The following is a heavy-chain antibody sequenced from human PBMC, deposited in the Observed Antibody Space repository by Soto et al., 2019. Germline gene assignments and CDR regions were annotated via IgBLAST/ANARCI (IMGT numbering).Heavy chain of an antibody. V-gene: IGHV4-59*01. J-gene: IGHJ4*02. Sequence: SETLSLTCTVSGGSISSYYWSWIRQPPGKGLEWIGYIYYSGSTNYNPSLKSRVTISVDTSKNQFSLKLSSVTAADTAVYYCATIGGGKENFDYWRQGTLVTVSS. CDR3: ATIGGGKENFDY. CDR1: GGSISSYY. CDR2: IYYSGST. D-gene: IGHD3-16*01.